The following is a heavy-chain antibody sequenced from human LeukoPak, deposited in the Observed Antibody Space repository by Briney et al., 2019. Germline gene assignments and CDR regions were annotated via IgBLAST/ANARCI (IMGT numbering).Heavy chain of an antibody. J-gene: IGHJ4*01. D-gene: IGHD4-23*01. V-gene: IGHV4-34*01. CDR1: GFTFSSYA. Sequence: GSLRLSCAASGFTFSSYAMSWVRQAPGKGLEWIGEINHSGSTNYNPSLKSRVTISVDTSKNQFSLQLSSVTAADTSMYYCARVQRGGGKAHFDYWGXXTXXTVXS. CDR3: ARVQRGGGKAHFDY. CDR2: INHSGST.